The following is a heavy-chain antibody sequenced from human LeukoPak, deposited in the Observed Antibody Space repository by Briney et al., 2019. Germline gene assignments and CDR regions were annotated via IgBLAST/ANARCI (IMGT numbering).Heavy chain of an antibody. CDR1: GGSISSGSYY. CDR3: ACSSGWYVNWFDP. Sequence: KASETLSLTCTVSGGSISSGSYYWSWIRQPAGKGLEWIGRIYTSGSTNYNPSLKSRVTISVDTSKNQFSLKLSSVTAADTAVYYCACSSGWYVNWFDPWGQGTLVTVSS. J-gene: IGHJ5*02. D-gene: IGHD6-19*01. V-gene: IGHV4-61*02. CDR2: IYTSGST.